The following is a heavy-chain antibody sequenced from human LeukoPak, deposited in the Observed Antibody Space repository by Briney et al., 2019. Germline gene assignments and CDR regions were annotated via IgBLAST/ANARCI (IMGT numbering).Heavy chain of an antibody. CDR1: GFTVSSNY. Sequence: GGSLRLSCAASGFTVSSNYMSWVRQAPGKGLEWVSAISGSGGSTYYADSVKGRFTISRDNSKNTLYLQMNSLRAEDTAVYYCAKVQLEGTYCSSTSCPYYFDYWGQGTLVTVSS. D-gene: IGHD2-2*01. CDR2: ISGSGGST. CDR3: AKVQLEGTYCSSTSCPYYFDY. V-gene: IGHV3-23*01. J-gene: IGHJ4*02.